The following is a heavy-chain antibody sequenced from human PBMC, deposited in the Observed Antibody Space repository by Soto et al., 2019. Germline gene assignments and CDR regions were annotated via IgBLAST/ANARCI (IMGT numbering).Heavy chain of an antibody. CDR3: TRLISAANDY. Sequence: EVLLVESGGGMVQPGGSLKLSCAASGFVFKDSSIHWVRQASGKGLEWVGRIRDRAYSYATAYAESVKGRFTISRDDSNYPGYLQMSGLKTEETAIYYCTRLISAANDYWGQGPLVTVSS. CDR1: GFVFKDSS. V-gene: IGHV3-73*01. CDR2: IRDRAYSYAT. J-gene: IGHJ4*02. D-gene: IGHD3-10*01.